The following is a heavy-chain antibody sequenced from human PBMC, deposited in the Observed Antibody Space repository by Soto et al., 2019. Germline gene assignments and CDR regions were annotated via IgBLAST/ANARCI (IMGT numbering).Heavy chain of an antibody. D-gene: IGHD3-22*01. CDR3: ARDGYHINYDSSGYYHDAFDI. CDR1: GGSIRSGGYY. CDR2: IYYSGST. Sequence: PSETVSLTCTVSGGSIRSGGYYWSWIRQHPGNGLEGIGYIYYSGSTYYNPSLKSRVNISVDTSKNQFSLKLSSVTAADTAVYYCARDGYHINYDSSGYYHDAFDIWGQGTMVTVSS. V-gene: IGHV4-31*03. J-gene: IGHJ3*02.